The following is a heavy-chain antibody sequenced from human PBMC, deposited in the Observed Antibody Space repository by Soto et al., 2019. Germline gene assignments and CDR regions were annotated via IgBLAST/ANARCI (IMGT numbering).Heavy chain of an antibody. CDR3: ARLGDCSGGSCFSRYYYHGMDV. D-gene: IGHD2-15*01. CDR2: IDPSDSYI. J-gene: IGHJ6*02. Sequence: GESLKISCKSSGYSLATYWITWVRQMPGKGLEWMGRIDPSDSYINYSPSFQGRVTISADKSLNTAYLQWSSLEASDTAMYYCARLGDCSGGSCFSRYYYHGMDVWGQGTTVTVSS. V-gene: IGHV5-10-1*01. CDR1: GYSLATYW.